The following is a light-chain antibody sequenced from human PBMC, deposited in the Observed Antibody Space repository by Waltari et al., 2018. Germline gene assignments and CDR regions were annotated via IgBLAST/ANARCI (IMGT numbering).Light chain of an antibody. CDR3: QQSYSTPMYT. CDR1: QSISSY. V-gene: IGKV1-39*01. Sequence: DIQMTQSPSSLSASVGDRVTITFRASQSISSYLNWYQQQPGKAPKLLIYAASSLQRGVPSRFSGSGSGTDFTLTISSLQPEDFATYYCQQSYSTPMYTFGQGTKLEIK. CDR2: AAS. J-gene: IGKJ2*01.